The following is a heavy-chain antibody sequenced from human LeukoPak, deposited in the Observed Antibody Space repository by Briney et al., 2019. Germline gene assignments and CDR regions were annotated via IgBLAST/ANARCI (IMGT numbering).Heavy chain of an antibody. CDR3: ARSIAVARGPFDY. CDR1: GYTFTGYY. Sequence: GASVKVSCKASGYTFTGYYMHWVRQAPGQGLEWMGWINPNSGGTNYAQKFQGRVTMTRDTSISTAYMELSRLRSDDTAVYYCARSIAVARGPFDYWGQGTLVTVSS. CDR2: INPNSGGT. D-gene: IGHD6-19*01. J-gene: IGHJ4*02. V-gene: IGHV1-2*02.